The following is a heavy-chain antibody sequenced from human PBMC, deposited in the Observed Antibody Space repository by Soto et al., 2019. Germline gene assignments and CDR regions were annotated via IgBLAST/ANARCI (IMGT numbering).Heavy chain of an antibody. D-gene: IGHD1-26*01. CDR1: EFTFSSYS. Sequence: GGSLRFSCAASEFTFSSYSMNWVRQAPGKGLERVSSIANTAMNIYYADSLKGRFTISRDKARNSLFLHINSLRPEDTAVYFCARDTGGRLDYWGQGTLVTV. J-gene: IGHJ4*02. CDR2: IANTAMNI. V-gene: IGHV3-21*01. CDR3: ARDTGGRLDY.